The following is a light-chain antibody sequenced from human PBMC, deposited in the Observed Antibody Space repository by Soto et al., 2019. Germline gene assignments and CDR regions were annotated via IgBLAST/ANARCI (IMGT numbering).Light chain of an antibody. CDR3: VQRTTWPWT. V-gene: IGKV3-11*01. Sequence: TQSPSTLSASVGDRVTITCRASQSVSVHLAWYQQKPGQAPRLLIYDASNRATGIPARFSGSGSGTDFTLTISSLEPEDFAVYHCVQRTTWPWTCGQGSKVEIK. CDR1: QSVSVH. CDR2: DAS. J-gene: IGKJ1*01.